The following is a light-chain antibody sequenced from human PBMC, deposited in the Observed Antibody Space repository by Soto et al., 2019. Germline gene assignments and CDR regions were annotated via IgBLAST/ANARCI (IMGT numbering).Light chain of an antibody. V-gene: IGKV1-33*01. CDR2: DAS. CDR3: QQYDNHPPLT. Sequence: DIQMTQSPSSLSASVGDRVTITCQASQDISNYLNWYQQKPGKAPKLLIYDASNLQTGVPSRFSGSGSGTDFTFTISSLQPEDIARYYCQQYDNHPPLTFGGGTKVEIK. CDR1: QDISNY. J-gene: IGKJ4*01.